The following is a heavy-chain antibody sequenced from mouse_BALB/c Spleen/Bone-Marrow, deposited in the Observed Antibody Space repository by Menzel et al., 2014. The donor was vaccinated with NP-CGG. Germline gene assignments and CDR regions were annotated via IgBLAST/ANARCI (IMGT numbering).Heavy chain of an antibody. CDR2: IRNKANDYTT. CDR1: GFTFTDYY. CDR3: ARDRNYDINWYFDV. J-gene: IGHJ1*01. Sequence: EVRLVESGGGLVQPGGSLRLSCATSGFTFTDYYMSWVRQPPGKALEWLGFIRNKANDYTTEYSASVKGRFTISRDNSQSILYLQMNILRTEDSATYYCARDRNYDINWYFDVWGAGTTVTVSS. V-gene: IGHV7-3*02. D-gene: IGHD1-1*01.